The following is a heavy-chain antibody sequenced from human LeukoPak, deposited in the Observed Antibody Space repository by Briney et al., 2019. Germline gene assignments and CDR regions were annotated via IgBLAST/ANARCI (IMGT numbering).Heavy chain of an antibody. CDR3: ARDYSSPGNFDY. D-gene: IGHD6-13*01. V-gene: IGHV3-21*01. J-gene: IGHJ4*02. CDR2: ISSSSSYI. Sequence: GGSLRLSCAASGFTFSSYSMNWVRQAPGKGLEWVSSISSSSSYIYYADSVKGRYTISRDNAKNSLYLQMNSLRAEDTAVYYCARDYSSPGNFDYWGQGTLVTVSS. CDR1: GFTFSSYS.